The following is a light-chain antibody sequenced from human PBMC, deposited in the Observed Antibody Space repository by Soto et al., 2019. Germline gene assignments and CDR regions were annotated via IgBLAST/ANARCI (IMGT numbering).Light chain of an antibody. Sequence: QSALTQPASVSGSPGQSITISCTGTSSDVGSYNLVSWYQQHPGKAPKLMIYEGSKRPSGVSNRCSGSKSGNTASLTISGLQAEDEADYYCCSSAGSSTSVVFGGGTKLTVL. J-gene: IGLJ2*01. V-gene: IGLV2-23*01. CDR1: SSDVGSYNL. CDR3: CSSAGSSTSVV. CDR2: EGS.